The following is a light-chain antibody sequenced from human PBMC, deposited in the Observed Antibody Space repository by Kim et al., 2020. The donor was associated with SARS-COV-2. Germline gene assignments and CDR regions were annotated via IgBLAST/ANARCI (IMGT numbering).Light chain of an antibody. CDR3: NSWDSSTNHVV. J-gene: IGLJ2*01. V-gene: IGLV3-19*01. CDR1: SLRRYY. Sequence: SSELTQDPAVSVALGQTVRITCQGDSLRRYYATWYQQKPGQAPVLVIYGKNNRPSMIPDRFSGSSSGNTASLTIPAPQAEDEAALYLNSWDSSTNHVVFG. CDR2: GKN.